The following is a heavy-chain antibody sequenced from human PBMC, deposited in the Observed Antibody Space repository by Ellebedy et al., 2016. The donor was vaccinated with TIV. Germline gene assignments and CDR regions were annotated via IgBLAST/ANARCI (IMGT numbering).Heavy chain of an antibody. Sequence: AASVTVSCKASGYSFTSYGISWVRQAPGQGLEWVGWINTDTANTKFPETFQGRVSLTTDTATGTVNMELRSLRSEDTAMYYCARDPPGVTEDYWGQGTLVIVSS. CDR1: GYSFTSYG. CDR2: INTDTANT. J-gene: IGHJ4*02. CDR3: ARDPPGVTEDY. D-gene: IGHD5-18*01. V-gene: IGHV1-18*04.